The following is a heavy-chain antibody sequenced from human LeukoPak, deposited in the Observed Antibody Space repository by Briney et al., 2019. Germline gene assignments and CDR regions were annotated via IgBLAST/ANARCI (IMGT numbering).Heavy chain of an antibody. Sequence: PSETLSLTCTVSGGSISSYYWSWIRQPAGKGLEWIGRIYTSGSTNYNPSLKSRVTMSVDTSRNQFSLKLSSVTAADTAVYYCARILRGYSYGYDYYYMDVWGKGTTVTVSS. V-gene: IGHV4-4*07. CDR1: GGSISSYY. CDR2: IYTSGST. CDR3: ARILRGYSYGYDYYYMDV. D-gene: IGHD5-18*01. J-gene: IGHJ6*03.